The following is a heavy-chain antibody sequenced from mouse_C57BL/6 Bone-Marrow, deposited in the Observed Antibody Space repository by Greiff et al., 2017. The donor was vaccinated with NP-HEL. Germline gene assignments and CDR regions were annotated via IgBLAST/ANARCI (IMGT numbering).Heavy chain of an antibody. D-gene: IGHD1-1*01. V-gene: IGHV5-4*01. CDR2: ISDGGSYT. J-gene: IGHJ1*03. CDR3: ARDTPITTVWYFDV. Sequence: EVKLVESGGGLVKPGGSLKLSCAASGFTFSSYAMSWVRQTPEKRLEWVATISDGGSYTYYPDNVKGRFTISRDHAKNNLYLQMSHLKSEDTAMYYCARDTPITTVWYFDVWGTGTTVTVSS. CDR1: GFTFSSYA.